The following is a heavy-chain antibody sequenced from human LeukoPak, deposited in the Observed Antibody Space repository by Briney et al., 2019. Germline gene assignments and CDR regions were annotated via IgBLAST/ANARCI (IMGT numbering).Heavy chain of an antibody. CDR1: GFTFSNAW. Sequence: PGGSLRLSCVVSGFTFSNAWMSWVRQAPGKGLEWVGRIKSKTDGGTTDYAAPVKGRFTISRDDSKNTLYLQMNSLKTEDTAVYYCTTGVAVAVNDAFDIWGQGTMVTVSS. V-gene: IGHV3-15*01. CDR2: IKSKTDGGTT. J-gene: IGHJ3*02. D-gene: IGHD6-19*01. CDR3: TTGVAVAVNDAFDI.